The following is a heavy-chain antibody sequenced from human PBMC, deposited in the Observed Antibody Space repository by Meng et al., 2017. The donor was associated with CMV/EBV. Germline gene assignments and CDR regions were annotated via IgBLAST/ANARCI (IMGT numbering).Heavy chain of an antibody. CDR2: INHSGST. CDR1: GGSFGGYY. Sequence: GSLRLSCAVYGGSFGGYYWSWIRQPPGKGLEWIGEINHSGSTNYNPSLKSRVTISVDTSKNQFSLKLSSVTAADTAVYYCARRRTSSGYSSSWSGYNWFDPWGQGTLVTVSS. CDR3: ARRRTSSGYSSSWSGYNWFDP. D-gene: IGHD6-13*01. J-gene: IGHJ5*02. V-gene: IGHV4-34*01.